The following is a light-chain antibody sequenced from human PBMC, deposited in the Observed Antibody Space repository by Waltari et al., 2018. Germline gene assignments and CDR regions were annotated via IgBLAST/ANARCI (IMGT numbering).Light chain of an antibody. CDR1: PREVGNYDL. V-gene: IGLV2-23*02. CDR2: EVI. Sequence: QSALTQPASVSGTPGQSITISCTGPPREVGNYDLFPWYQQHPGKSPKLLICEVIKRPSGVSIRFSGSKSGNTASLTISGLQAEDEADYYCCSYAGRGTYVFGSGTKVTVL. CDR3: CSYAGRGTYV. J-gene: IGLJ1*01.